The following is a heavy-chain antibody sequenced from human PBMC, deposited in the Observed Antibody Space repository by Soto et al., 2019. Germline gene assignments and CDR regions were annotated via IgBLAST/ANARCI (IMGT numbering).Heavy chain of an antibody. V-gene: IGHV1-46*03. CDR1: GYTFTSYY. J-gene: IGHJ5*02. D-gene: IGHD6-13*01. Sequence: ASVKVSYKASGYTFTSYYMHWVRQAPGQGLEWMGIINPSGGSTSYAQKFQGRVTMTRDTSTSTVYMELSSLRSEDTAVYYCARDLDSSSWSEHNWFDPWGQGTLVTVSS. CDR2: INPSGGST. CDR3: ARDLDSSSWSEHNWFDP.